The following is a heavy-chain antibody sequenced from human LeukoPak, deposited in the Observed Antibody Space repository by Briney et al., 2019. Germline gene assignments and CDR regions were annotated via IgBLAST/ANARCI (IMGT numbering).Heavy chain of an antibody. CDR3: ARANYWDRNLWFDP. D-gene: IGHD1-1*01. Sequence: ASVKVSCKASGGTFSSYAISWVRQAPGQGLEWMGGIIPIFGTANYAQKLQGRVTMTTDTSTSTAYMELRSLRSDDTAVYYCARANYWDRNLWFDPWGQGTLVTVSS. J-gene: IGHJ5*02. CDR1: GGTFSSYA. V-gene: IGHV1-69*05. CDR2: IIPIFGTA.